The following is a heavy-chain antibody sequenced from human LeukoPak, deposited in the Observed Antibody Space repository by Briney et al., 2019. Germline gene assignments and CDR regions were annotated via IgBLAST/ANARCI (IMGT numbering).Heavy chain of an antibody. CDR2: IYTSGST. D-gene: IGHD6-19*01. J-gene: IGHJ5*02. Sequence: PSETLSLTCTVSGGSISSYYWSWIRQPPGKGLEWIGYIYTSGSTNYNPSLESRVTISVDTSKNQFSLKLSSVTAADTAVYYCARDIAVAGTSRLDPWGQGTLVTVSS. CDR1: GGSISSYY. CDR3: ARDIAVAGTSRLDP. V-gene: IGHV4-4*09.